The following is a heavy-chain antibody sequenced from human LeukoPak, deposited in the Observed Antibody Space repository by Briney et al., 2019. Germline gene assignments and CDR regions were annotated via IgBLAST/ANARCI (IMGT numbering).Heavy chain of an antibody. CDR2: ISGSGART. D-gene: IGHD3-16*01. Sequence: PGGSLRLSCAASGFTFSSNAMSWVRQAPGKGLECVSAISGSGARTYYADSVKGRFTVSRDNAKSTLYLQMSSLRAEDTAVYYCATSSVWGGAFNIWGQGTMVTVSS. J-gene: IGHJ3*02. V-gene: IGHV3-23*01. CDR1: GFTFSSNA. CDR3: ATSSVWGGAFNI.